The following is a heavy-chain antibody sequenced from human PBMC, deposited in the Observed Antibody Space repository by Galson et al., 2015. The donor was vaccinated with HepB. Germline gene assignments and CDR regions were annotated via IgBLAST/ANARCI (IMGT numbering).Heavy chain of an antibody. CDR1: GFTFSNYA. Sequence: SLRLSCAASGFTFSNYAMSWVRQAPGKGLEWVSTISGPGGSTYYADSVQGRFTISRDNSKNTLYLQMNSLRVEDTAVYYCARDRPFDYWGQGTLVTVSS. CDR3: ARDRPFDY. V-gene: IGHV3-23*01. J-gene: IGHJ4*02. CDR2: ISGPGGST.